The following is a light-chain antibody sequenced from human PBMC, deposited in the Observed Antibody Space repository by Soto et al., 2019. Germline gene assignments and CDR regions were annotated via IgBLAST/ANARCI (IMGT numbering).Light chain of an antibody. V-gene: IGKV3-15*01. CDR2: GAS. Sequence: EIVMTQSPATLSVSPGERATLSCRASQSVSSNFAWYQQKPGQAPRLLIYGASTRATGIPARFIGSGSGTEFTLTISSLQSEDVSVYYCQQYNNWPPWTFGQGTKVEIK. J-gene: IGKJ1*01. CDR3: QQYNNWPPWT. CDR1: QSVSSN.